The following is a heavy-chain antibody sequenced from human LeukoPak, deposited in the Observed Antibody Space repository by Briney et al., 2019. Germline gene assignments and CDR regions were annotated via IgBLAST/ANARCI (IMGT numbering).Heavy chain of an antibody. CDR1: GYTFTSYY. Sequence: ASVKVSCKASGYTFTSYYMHWVRQAPGQGLEWMGIINPSGGSTSYAQKFQGRVTMTRDTSTSTVYMELSSLRSEDTAVYYCARAVKYCSGGSCYYAPDGYWGQGTLVTVSS. V-gene: IGHV1-46*01. J-gene: IGHJ4*02. CDR2: INPSGGST. CDR3: ARAVKYCSGGSCYYAPDGY. D-gene: IGHD2-15*01.